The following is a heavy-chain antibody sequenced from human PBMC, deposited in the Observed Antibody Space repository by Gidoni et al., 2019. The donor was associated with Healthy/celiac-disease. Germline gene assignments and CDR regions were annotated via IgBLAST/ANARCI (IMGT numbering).Heavy chain of an antibody. CDR1: GGSISSGGYY. CDR3: ARDHPPSYGDYWGYYYGMDV. V-gene: IGHV4-31*03. CDR2: IYYSGST. D-gene: IGHD4-17*01. Sequence: QVQLQESGPGLVKPSQTLSLTCTVSGGSISSGGYYWSWIRQHPGKGLEWIGYIYYSGSTYYNPSLKSRVTISVDTSKNQFSLKLSSVTAADTAVYYCARDHPPSYGDYWGYYYGMDVWGQGTTVTVSS. J-gene: IGHJ6*02.